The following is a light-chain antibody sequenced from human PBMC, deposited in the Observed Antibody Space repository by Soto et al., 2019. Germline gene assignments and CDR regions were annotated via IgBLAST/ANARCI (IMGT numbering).Light chain of an antibody. CDR3: CSYADGSIYF. Sequence: QTALTQPAAVSVSPGQSITISCTGTSRDVGAYDYVSLYLQYPDKAPQLLIYYVDHRPSGVSSRFSGSKSGNTASLTISGLQAEDEGDYYCCSYADGSIYFFGTGNKV. CDR2: YVD. J-gene: IGLJ1*01. CDR1: SRDVGAYDY. V-gene: IGLV2-14*03.